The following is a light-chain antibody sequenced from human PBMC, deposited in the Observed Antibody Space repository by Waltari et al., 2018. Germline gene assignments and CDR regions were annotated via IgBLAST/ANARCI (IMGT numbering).Light chain of an antibody. CDR2: GNH. J-gene: IGLJ2*01. CDR3: AVWDDSLSAVV. Sequence: QSVLTQPPSASETPGQRITISCSGINSNIGNNHVSWYQQLPGTTPKLLIYGNHQRPSGVPDRFSGSKSGASASLASSGLRSEDEADYYCAVWDDSLSAVVFGGGTKLTV. V-gene: IGLV1-47*01. CDR1: NSNIGNNH.